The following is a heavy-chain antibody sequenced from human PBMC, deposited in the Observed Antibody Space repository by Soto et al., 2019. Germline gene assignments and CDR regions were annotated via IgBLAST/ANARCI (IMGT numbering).Heavy chain of an antibody. V-gene: IGHV1-69*13. D-gene: IGHD1-26*01. CDR2: IIPIFGTA. CDR3: ARQGRELPLFDY. CDR1: GGTFSSYA. J-gene: IGHJ4*02. Sequence: SVKVSCKASGGTFSSYAISWVRQAPGQGLEWMGGIIPIFGTANYAQKFQGRVTITADESTSTAYMELSSLRSEDTAVYYCARQGRELPLFDYWGQGTLVTISS.